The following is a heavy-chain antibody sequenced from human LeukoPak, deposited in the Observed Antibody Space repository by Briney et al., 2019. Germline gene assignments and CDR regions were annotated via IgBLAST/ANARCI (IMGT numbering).Heavy chain of an antibody. CDR3: ARQAGGYSSGWYQFHFDY. V-gene: IGHV1-18*04. J-gene: IGHJ4*02. D-gene: IGHD6-19*01. CDR1: DYTFTSYG. Sequence: SVKLSCKPSDYTFTSYGISWVREAPGQWVEWMGWINTYNGNTNYAQKLQGRVTMTTATSTRPAYMELRSLRSDDTAMYYCARQAGGYSSGWYQFHFDYWGPGTLVIVSS. CDR2: INTYNGNT.